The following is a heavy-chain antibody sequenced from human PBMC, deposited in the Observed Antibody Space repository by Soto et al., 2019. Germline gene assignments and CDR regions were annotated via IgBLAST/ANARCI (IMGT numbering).Heavy chain of an antibody. V-gene: IGHV1-2*02. D-gene: IGHD3-3*01. CDR1: GYPVTAYY. CDR3: ARGGGVGVAGSAAFDM. Sequence: QLHLVQSGAVVKKPGASVTVSCSASGYPVTAYYMHWVRQAPGRGLEWMGGINPATGAAKYTQTFQGRVTMTRDTSTSKVFMELSGLKSEDTAVFYCARGGGVGVAGSAAFDMWGQGTLVTVSS. CDR2: INPATGAA. J-gene: IGHJ3*02.